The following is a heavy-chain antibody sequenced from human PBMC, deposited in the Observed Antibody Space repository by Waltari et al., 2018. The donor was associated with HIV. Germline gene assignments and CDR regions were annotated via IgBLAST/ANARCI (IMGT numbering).Heavy chain of an antibody. CDR1: GNNFAGYW. D-gene: IGHD4-17*01. J-gene: IGHJ3*02. V-gene: IGHV5-51*01. Sequence: EEKLVQSGAEVKEPGESLKISCKSLGNNFAGYWVGWVRQVPGKGLGWMGVIYPGDSDAVYSPSFQGRVIMSTDSSISTVYLQWSSLRASDTAMYYCARRKGDYRTAFDTWGQGTMVTASS. CDR3: ARRKGDYRTAFDT. CDR2: IYPGDSDA.